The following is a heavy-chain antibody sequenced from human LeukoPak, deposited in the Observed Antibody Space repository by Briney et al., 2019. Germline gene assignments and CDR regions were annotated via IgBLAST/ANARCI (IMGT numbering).Heavy chain of an antibody. J-gene: IGHJ2*01. V-gene: IGHV5-51*01. D-gene: IGHD6-13*01. Sequence: HGESLKISCQGSGYSFTSYWIGWVRQMPGKGLEWMGIIYPGDSDTRYSPSFQGQVTISADKSISTAYLQWSSLKASDTSMYYCAITWAAAGTGSYWYFDLWGRGTLVTVSS. CDR2: IYPGDSDT. CDR3: AITWAAAGTGSYWYFDL. CDR1: GYSFTSYW.